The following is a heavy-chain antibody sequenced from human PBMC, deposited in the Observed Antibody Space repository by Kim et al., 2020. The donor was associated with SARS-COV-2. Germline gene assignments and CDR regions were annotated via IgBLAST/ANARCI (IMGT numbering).Heavy chain of an antibody. CDR2: IYYSGST. V-gene: IGHV4-39*01. CDR3: AALGFGDNFDY. Sequence: SETLSLTCTVSGGSISSSSYYWGWIRQPPGKGLEWIGSIYYSGSTYYNPSLKSRVTISVDTSKNQFSLKLSSVTAADTAVYYCAALGFGDNFDYWGQGTLVTVSS. J-gene: IGHJ4*02. CDR1: GGSISSSSYY. D-gene: IGHD3-10*01.